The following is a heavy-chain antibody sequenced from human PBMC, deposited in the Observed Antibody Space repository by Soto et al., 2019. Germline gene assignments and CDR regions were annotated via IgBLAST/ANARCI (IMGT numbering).Heavy chain of an antibody. Sequence: EXSXKVSFKTSGGSXTRHAINLVRQAPGQGPEWMGGIIHMFGTTNYEQKLKGRVTISADESTRTASMELSSLSSEAAAVYYCARAAIHGSSWYFWFHHWGQGTLVTVS. V-gene: IGHV1-69*13. D-gene: IGHD6-13*01. CDR1: GGSXTRHA. CDR2: IIHMFGTT. CDR3: ARAAIHGSSWYFWFHH. J-gene: IGHJ5*02.